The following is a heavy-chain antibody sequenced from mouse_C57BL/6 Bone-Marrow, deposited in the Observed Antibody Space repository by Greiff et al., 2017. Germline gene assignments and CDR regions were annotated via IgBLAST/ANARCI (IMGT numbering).Heavy chain of an antibody. D-gene: IGHD2-12*01. Sequence: QVHVKQPGAELVKPGASVKMSCKASGYTFTSYWITWVKQRPGQGLEWIGDLYPGSGSTNYNAQFKSKATLPVDTSSSKAYMPLCLLTSDDSAFYYCARFSILLPGVFDYWRQGTTLTVSS. CDR3: ARFSILLPGVFDY. CDR2: LYPGSGST. CDR1: GYTFTSYW. V-gene: IGHV1-55*01. J-gene: IGHJ2*01.